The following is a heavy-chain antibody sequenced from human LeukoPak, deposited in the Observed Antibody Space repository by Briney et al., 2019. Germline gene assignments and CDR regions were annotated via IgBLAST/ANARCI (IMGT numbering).Heavy chain of an antibody. V-gene: IGHV3-53*01. D-gene: IGHD5-24*01. J-gene: IGHJ4*02. CDR3: ARGAGYNYPYYFDY. CDR1: GFTVSTNY. CDR2: IYGGGNI. Sequence: GGSLRLSCVASGFTVSTNYMSWVRQAPGKGLEWVSVIYGGGNIYYADSVKGRFTTSRDNSKSTLYLQMNSLRAEDTAVYYCARGAGYNYPYYFDYWGQGTLVTVSS.